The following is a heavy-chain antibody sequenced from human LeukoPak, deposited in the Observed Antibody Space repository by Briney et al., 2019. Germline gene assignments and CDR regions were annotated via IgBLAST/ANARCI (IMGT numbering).Heavy chain of an antibody. D-gene: IGHD3-10*01. Sequence: PSETLSLTCTVSGGSVSSGSYYWSWIRQPPGKGLEWIGYIYYSGSTNYNPSLKRRVTISVDTSKSQFSLKLSSVTAANTAVYSGARVVGGRGLTWFNPWGKGTLSPSPQ. J-gene: IGHJ5*02. V-gene: IGHV4-61*01. CDR2: IYYSGST. CDR3: ARVVGGRGLTWFNP. CDR1: GGSVSSGSYY.